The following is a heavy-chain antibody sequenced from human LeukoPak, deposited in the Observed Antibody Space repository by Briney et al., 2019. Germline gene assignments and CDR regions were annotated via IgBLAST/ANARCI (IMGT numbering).Heavy chain of an antibody. Sequence: GGSLRLSCAASGFTFDDYAMHWVRQAPGKGLEWVSGISWNSGSIGYADSVKGRFTISRDNAKNSLYLQMNSLRAEDTALYYCASYAPHIAVAADDAFDIWGQGTMVTVSS. CDR3: ASYAPHIAVAADDAFDI. D-gene: IGHD6-19*01. V-gene: IGHV3-9*01. CDR1: GFTFDDYA. CDR2: ISWNSGSI. J-gene: IGHJ3*02.